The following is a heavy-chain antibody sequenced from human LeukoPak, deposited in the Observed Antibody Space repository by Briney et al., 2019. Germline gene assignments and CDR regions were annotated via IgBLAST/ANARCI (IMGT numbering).Heavy chain of an antibody. Sequence: SETLSLTCGVSGGSFSGSYWGRIRQPPGKGLDWIGESNLSGSTNYNSSLTSRVTISLDTSKNQFSLNLRSVTTADTAVYYCARVSISLFGVVTAHFDSWGQGTLVAVSS. J-gene: IGHJ4*02. V-gene: IGHV4-34*01. CDR1: GGSFSGSY. D-gene: IGHD3-3*01. CDR2: SNLSGST. CDR3: ARVSISLFGVVTAHFDS.